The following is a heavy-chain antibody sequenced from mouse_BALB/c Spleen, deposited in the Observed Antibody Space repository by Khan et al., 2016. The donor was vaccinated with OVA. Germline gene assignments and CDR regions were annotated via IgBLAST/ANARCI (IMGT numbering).Heavy chain of an antibody. CDR1: GFTFSSYA. V-gene: IGHV5-9-3*01. J-gene: IGHJ2*01. D-gene: IGHD1-1*01. CDR3: ARAPGYYGSNYFGY. CDR2: ISSGGSYT. Sequence: EVELVESGGGLVKPGGSLKLSCAASGFTFSSYALSWVRQTPEKRLAWVATISSGGSYTYYPGSVKGRFTISGDNARNTLYLQMSSLRSEYTAMYYCARAPGYYGSNYFGYCGQGSTLTVSS.